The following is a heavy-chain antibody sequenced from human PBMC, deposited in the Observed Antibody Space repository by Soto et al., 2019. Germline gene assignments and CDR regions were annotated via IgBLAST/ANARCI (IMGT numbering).Heavy chain of an antibody. V-gene: IGHV3-49*03. CDR1: GFTFGDYA. J-gene: IGHJ6*02. CDR2: IRSKAYGGTT. CDR3: TRDGSSSSHYYYGMDV. D-gene: IGHD6-6*01. Sequence: QPGGSLRLSCTASGFTFGDYAMSWFRQAPGKGLEWVGFIRSKAYGGTTEYAASVKGRFTISRDDSKSIAYLQMNSLKTEDTAVYYCTRDGSSSSHYYYGMDVWGQGTTVTVSS.